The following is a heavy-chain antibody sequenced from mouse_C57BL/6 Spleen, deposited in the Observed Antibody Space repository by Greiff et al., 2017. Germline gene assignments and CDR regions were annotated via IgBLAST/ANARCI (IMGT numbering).Heavy chain of an antibody. CDR2: FYPGSGSI. V-gene: IGHV1-62-2*01. CDR3: ARHEAPSYSNYPYYAMDY. J-gene: IGHJ4*01. CDR1: GYTFTEYT. Sequence: VQLQQPGAELVKPGASVKLSCKASGYTFTEYTIHWVKQRSGQGLEWIGWFYPGSGSIKYNEKFKDKATLTADKSSSTVYMELSRLTSEDSAVYFCARHEAPSYSNYPYYAMDYWGQGTSVTVSS. D-gene: IGHD2-5*01.